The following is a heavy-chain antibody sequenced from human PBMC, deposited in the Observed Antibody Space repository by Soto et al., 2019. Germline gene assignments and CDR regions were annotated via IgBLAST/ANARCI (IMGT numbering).Heavy chain of an antibody. CDR1: GFSLSTSQVG. V-gene: IGHV2-5*01. CDR3: AQRNTRGYYFDY. Sequence: SGPTLVNPTPTLTLTCTFSGFSLSTSQVGVGWIRQPPGKALEWLAHFYWNDDKYYSLSLRSRLTISKDTSKSQVVLTMTNMDPVDTATYYCAQRNTRGYYFDYWGQGALVTVSS. J-gene: IGHJ4*02. CDR2: FYWNDDK.